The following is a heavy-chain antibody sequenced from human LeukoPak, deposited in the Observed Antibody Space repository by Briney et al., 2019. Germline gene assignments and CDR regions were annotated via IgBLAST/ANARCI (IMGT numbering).Heavy chain of an antibody. Sequence: GGSLRLFCAASGFTVSSNYMSWVRQAPGKGLEWVSVIYSGGSTYYADSVKGRFTISRDNSKKTLYLQMNSLRAEDTAVYYCAREEYYGSGSYFMDVWGQGTTVTVSS. J-gene: IGHJ6*03. CDR1: GFTVSSNY. D-gene: IGHD3-10*01. CDR3: AREEYYGSGSYFMDV. V-gene: IGHV3-66*01. CDR2: IYSGGST.